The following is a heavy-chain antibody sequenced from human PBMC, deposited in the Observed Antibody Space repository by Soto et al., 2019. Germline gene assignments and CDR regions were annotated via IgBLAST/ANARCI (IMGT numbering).Heavy chain of an antibody. J-gene: IGHJ3*02. CDR3: AREITYHHAFDI. D-gene: IGHD1-20*01. CDR2: IKQDGSQR. CDR1: GFTFSSFW. Sequence: PGGSLRLSCAASGFTFSSFWMSWVRQAPGKGLEWVANIKQDGSQRYYVDSVKGRFTISRDNAKNSLYLQMNSLRAEDTAVYYCAREITYHHAFDIWGQGTMVTVS. V-gene: IGHV3-7*01.